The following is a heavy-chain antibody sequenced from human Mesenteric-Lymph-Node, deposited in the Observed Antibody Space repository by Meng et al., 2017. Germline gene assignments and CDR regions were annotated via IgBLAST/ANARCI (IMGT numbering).Heavy chain of an antibody. CDR2: ISYDGSNK. CDR1: GFTFSSYA. J-gene: IGHJ3*02. V-gene: IGHV3-30*04. Sequence: VQVVGCGGGVGQPGRSLRLSCAASGFTFSSYAMHWVRQAPGKGLEWVAVISYDGSNKYYADSVKGRFTTSRDNSKNTLYLQMNSLRAEDTAVYYCAARTSGSYYVHAFDIWGQGTMVTVSS. CDR3: AARTSGSYYVHAFDI. D-gene: IGHD1-26*01.